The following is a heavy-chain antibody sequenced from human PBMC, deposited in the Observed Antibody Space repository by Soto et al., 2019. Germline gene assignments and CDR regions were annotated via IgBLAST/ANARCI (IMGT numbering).Heavy chain of an antibody. V-gene: IGHV4-59*01. J-gene: IGHJ5*02. CDR2: IYYSGST. Sequence: SETLSLTCTVSGGSISSYYWSWIRQPPGKGLEWIGYIYYSGSTNYNPSLKSRVTISVDTSKNQFSLKLSSVTAADTAVYYCARFWMERRSWFDPWGQGTLVTVSS. CDR1: GGSISSYY. D-gene: IGHD1-1*01. CDR3: ARFWMERRSWFDP.